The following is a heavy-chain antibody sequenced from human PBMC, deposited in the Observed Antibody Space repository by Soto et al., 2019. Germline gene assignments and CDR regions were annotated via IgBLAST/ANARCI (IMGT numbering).Heavy chain of an antibody. Sequence: SLTCAVYGGSFSGYYWSWIRQPPGKGLEWIGEINHSGSTNYNPSLKSRVTISVDTSKNQFSLKLSSVTAADTAVYYCARDWLNYYGMDVWGQGTTVTVSS. CDR3: ARDWLNYYGMDV. D-gene: IGHD3-9*01. V-gene: IGHV4-34*01. CDR1: GGSFSGYY. CDR2: INHSGST. J-gene: IGHJ6*02.